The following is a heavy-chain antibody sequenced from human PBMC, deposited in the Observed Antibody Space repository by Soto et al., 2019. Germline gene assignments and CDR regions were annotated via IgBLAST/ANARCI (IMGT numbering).Heavy chain of an antibody. CDR1: GFPFNNHA. Sequence: QGHLVESGGGVVQPGTSLRLSCAMSGFPFNNHAMHWVRQAPGKGLEWVALVWFDGNYKSYADSVKGRFTISRDNFKGTVSLQMERLTVDDTAVYYCARDAGQGYNSTFDYWGQGTLVTVS. CDR2: VWFDGNYK. V-gene: IGHV3-33*01. D-gene: IGHD1-1*01. CDR3: ARDAGQGYNSTFDY. J-gene: IGHJ4*02.